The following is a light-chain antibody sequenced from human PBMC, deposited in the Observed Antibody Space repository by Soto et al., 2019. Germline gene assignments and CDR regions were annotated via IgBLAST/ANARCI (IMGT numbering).Light chain of an antibody. CDR1: QSLVYVDGTTH. CDR2: RVS. J-gene: IGKJ2*01. V-gene: IGKV2-24*01. CDR3: VQFSHPPFT. Sequence: DVVLTQTPLSSSVSLGQPASISCRSSQSLVYVDGTTHLSWLHQRPGQPPRLLIYRVSNRFSGVPDRFMGYGAGTDFTLRISSVEPEDVGIYFCVQFSHPPFTFGQGTKLDLK.